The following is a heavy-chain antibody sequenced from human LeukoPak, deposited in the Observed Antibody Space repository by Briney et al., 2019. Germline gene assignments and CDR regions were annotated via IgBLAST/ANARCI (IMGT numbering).Heavy chain of an antibody. D-gene: IGHD6-6*01. J-gene: IGHJ6*03. CDR2: INHSGST. CDR3: AREYSSSSVYYYYMDV. CDR1: GGSFSGYY. Sequence: SETLSLTCAVYGGSFSGYYWSWIRQPPGKGLEWIGEINHSGSTNYNPSLKSRVTISVDTSKNQFSLKLNSVTAADTAVYYCAREYSSSSVYYYYMDVWGKGTTVTVSS. V-gene: IGHV4-34*01.